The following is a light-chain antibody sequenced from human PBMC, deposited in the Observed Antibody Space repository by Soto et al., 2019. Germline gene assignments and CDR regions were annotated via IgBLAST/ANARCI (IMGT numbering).Light chain of an antibody. CDR1: QSVSSD. Sequence: EIVLTQSPGTLSLSPGERATLSCRASQSVSSDYLAWYQQKPGQPPSLVISGASTRAPGIPARFGGFGSGTDFTLPISSLQSEDFAIYYCQQYNNWPAITFGQGHDWRL. J-gene: IGKJ5*01. CDR2: GAS. V-gene: IGKV3D-15*01. CDR3: QQYNNWPAIT.